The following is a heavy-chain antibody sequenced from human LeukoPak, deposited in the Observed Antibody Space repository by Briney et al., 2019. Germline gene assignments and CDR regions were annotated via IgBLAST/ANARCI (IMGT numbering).Heavy chain of an antibody. J-gene: IGHJ3*02. CDR2: IYYGGST. V-gene: IGHV4-59*01. CDR3: ARGLTGTDAFDI. Sequence: PSETLSLTCTVSGGSISSYYWSWIRQPPGQGLEWVGYIYYGGSTNYNPSIKSRVAISVDTSKNQFSLKLSSVTAADTAVYYCARGLTGTDAFDIWGQGTMVTVSS. CDR1: GGSISSYY. D-gene: IGHD1-20*01.